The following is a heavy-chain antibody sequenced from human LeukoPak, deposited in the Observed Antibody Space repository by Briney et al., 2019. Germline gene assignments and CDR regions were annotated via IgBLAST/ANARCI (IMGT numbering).Heavy chain of an antibody. Sequence: PGGSLRLSCAASGFTFSGYAMSGVRQAPGKGREWVSAISGSGGTTYYADSVKGRFTISRDNSKNTLYLQMNSLRAEDTAVYYCAKILRSSWDAFDIWGQGTMVTVSS. CDR1: GFTFSGYA. J-gene: IGHJ3*02. CDR2: ISGSGGTT. CDR3: AKILRSSWDAFDI. D-gene: IGHD6-13*01. V-gene: IGHV3-23*01.